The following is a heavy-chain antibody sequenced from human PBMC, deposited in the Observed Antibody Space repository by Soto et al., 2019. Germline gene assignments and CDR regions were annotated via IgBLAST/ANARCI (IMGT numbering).Heavy chain of an antibody. V-gene: IGHV3-33*01. Sequence: QSGGSLRLSCAASGFTFSSYGMHWVRQAPGKGLEWVAVIWYDGSNKYYADSVKGRFTISRDNSKNTLYLQMNSLRAEDTAVYYCARSLDEPWLVLDYWGQGTLVTVSS. D-gene: IGHD6-19*01. CDR1: GFTFSSYG. J-gene: IGHJ4*02. CDR3: ARSLDEPWLVLDY. CDR2: IWYDGSNK.